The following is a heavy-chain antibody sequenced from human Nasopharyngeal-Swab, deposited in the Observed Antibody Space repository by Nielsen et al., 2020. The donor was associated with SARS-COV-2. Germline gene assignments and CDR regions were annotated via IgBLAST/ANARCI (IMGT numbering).Heavy chain of an antibody. V-gene: IGHV3-30*04. CDR2: TSSDVTNK. D-gene: IGHD2-15*01. CDR1: GFTFSTYT. Sequence: GESLKISCAASGFTFSTYTMHWVRQAPGKGLEWVAVTSSDVTNKFYADSVRGRFTISRDDSKNTLYLQMNNLTAQDTAVYYCAREEEVIAATPRSHYYGMDVWGQGTTVTVSS. CDR3: AREEEVIAATPRSHYYGMDV. J-gene: IGHJ6*02.